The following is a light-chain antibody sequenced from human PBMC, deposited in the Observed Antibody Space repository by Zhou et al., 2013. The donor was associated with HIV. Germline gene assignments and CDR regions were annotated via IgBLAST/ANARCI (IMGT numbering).Light chain of an antibody. CDR1: QGISGY. CDR2: SAS. Sequence: IQLTQSPSSLSASIGDRVTLTCRASQGISGYVAWYQQIPGKAPKLLTYSASTLQSAVPSRFSGSGSGTDFTLQISRVEAEDVGIYYCMQTMELPPALTFGGGTKVEI. J-gene: IGKJ4*01. CDR3: MQTMELPPALT. V-gene: IGKV1-9*01.